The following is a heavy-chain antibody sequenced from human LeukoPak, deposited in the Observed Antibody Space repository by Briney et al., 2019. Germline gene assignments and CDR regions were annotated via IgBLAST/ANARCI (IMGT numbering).Heavy chain of an antibody. CDR1: GFTFSDYN. V-gene: IGHV3-21*01. CDR2: ISSSSSYI. D-gene: IGHD3-22*01. Sequence: PGGSPRLSCAASGFTFSDYNMNWVRQAPGKGLEWVSSISSSSSYIYYADSVKGRFTISRDNAKNSLYLQMNSLRAEDTAVYYCARDLGYYDSSGYYPDLFDYWGQGTLVTVSS. CDR3: ARDLGYYDSSGYYPDLFDY. J-gene: IGHJ4*02.